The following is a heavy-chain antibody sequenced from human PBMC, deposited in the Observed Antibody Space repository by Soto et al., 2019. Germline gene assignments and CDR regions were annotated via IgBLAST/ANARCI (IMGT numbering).Heavy chain of an antibody. CDR1: GGSLSGFP. J-gene: IGHJ4*02. Sequence: PSETLSLTCSVSGGSLSGFPWIWIRQPPGKGLEWVGYIYHTGRSNYNPSLKSRLTISLDMSRNQFSLQLTSVTAADTALYYCARQIYDSDTGPNFQYYFDSWGQGTPVTVSS. CDR3: ARQIYDSDTGPNFQYYFDS. V-gene: IGHV4-59*01. D-gene: IGHD3-22*01. CDR2: IYHTGRS.